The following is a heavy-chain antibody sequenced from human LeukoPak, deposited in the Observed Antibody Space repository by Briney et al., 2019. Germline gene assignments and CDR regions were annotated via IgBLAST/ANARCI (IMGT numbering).Heavy chain of an antibody. CDR3: VAQGYNWNVYESLGYFDY. CDR1: GYTFTSYD. CDR2: MNPNSGNT. D-gene: IGHD1-20*01. Sequence: ASVKVSCKASGYTFTSYDINWVRQATGQGLEWMGWMNPNSGNTGYAQKFQGRVTMTRNTSISTAYMELSSLRSEDTAVYYCVAQGYNWNVYESLGYFDYWGQGTLVTVSS. J-gene: IGHJ4*02. V-gene: IGHV1-8*01.